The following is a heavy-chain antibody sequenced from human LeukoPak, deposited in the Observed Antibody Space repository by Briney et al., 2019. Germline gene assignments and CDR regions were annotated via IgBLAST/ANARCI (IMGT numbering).Heavy chain of an antibody. V-gene: IGHV1-18*01. CDR3: ARGPIGGLRKGFDI. Sequence: ASVKVSCKASGYTFTSYGISWVRQAPGQGLEWMGWINTHNGATNYAQHFQGRVTMTTDTAVTTAYMDLDGLISDDAAVYFCARGPIGGLRKGFDIWGQGTLVTVS. J-gene: IGHJ4*02. CDR2: INTHNGAT. CDR1: GYTFTSYG. D-gene: IGHD1-26*01.